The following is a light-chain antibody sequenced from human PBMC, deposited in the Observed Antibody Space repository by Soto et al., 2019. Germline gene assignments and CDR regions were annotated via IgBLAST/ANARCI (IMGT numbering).Light chain of an antibody. J-gene: IGLJ2*01. Sequence: SALTQPASVSESPGQSITISCTGNSSDIGDYNFVSWYQQHPGKAPKLIIFDVSRRPSGVSSRFTGSKSGNTASLTISGLQADDEADYHCSSYTSGSALILFGGGTKLTVL. CDR2: DVS. CDR3: SSYTSGSALIL. V-gene: IGLV2-14*03. CDR1: SSDIGDYNF.